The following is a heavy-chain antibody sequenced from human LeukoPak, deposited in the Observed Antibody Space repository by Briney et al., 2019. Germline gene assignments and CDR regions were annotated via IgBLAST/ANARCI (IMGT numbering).Heavy chain of an antibody. CDR1: GYTFTSYD. V-gene: IGHV1-8*01. Sequence: ASVKVSCKASGYTFTSYDINWVRQATGQGLEWMGWMNPNSGNTGYAQKFQGRVTTTRNTSISTAYMELSSLRSEDTAVYYCAKEYSSGWYPAFDIWGQGTMVTVSS. D-gene: IGHD6-19*01. CDR3: AKEYSSGWYPAFDI. CDR2: MNPNSGNT. J-gene: IGHJ3*02.